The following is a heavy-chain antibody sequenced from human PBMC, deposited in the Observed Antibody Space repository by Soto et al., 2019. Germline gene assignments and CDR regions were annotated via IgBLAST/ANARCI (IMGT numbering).Heavy chain of an antibody. D-gene: IGHD2-15*01. CDR1: GFTFSSYG. Sequence: GGSLRLSCAASGFTFSSYGMHWVRQAPGKGLEWVAVIWYDGSNKYYADSVKGRFTISRDNSKNTLYLQMNSLRAEDTAVCYCARTYCSGGSCYFFDYWGQGTLVTVSS. J-gene: IGHJ4*02. CDR2: IWYDGSNK. CDR3: ARTYCSGGSCYFFDY. V-gene: IGHV3-33*01.